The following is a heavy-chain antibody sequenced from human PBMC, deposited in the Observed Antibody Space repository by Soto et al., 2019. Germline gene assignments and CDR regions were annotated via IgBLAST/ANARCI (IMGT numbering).Heavy chain of an antibody. CDR2: IYRTGST. CDR3: ASRDPGTSVDY. D-gene: IGHD1-7*01. V-gene: IGHV4-4*02. Sequence: QVQLQESGPGLVKPSGTLSLTCAVSGGSFTSNHWWPWVRQPPGQGLEWIGEIYRTGSTTYNPSLKSRVTISLDKSENQFSLKVTSLTAADTAVYYCASRDPGTSVDYWGQGTLVTVSS. CDR1: GGSFTSNHW. J-gene: IGHJ4*02.